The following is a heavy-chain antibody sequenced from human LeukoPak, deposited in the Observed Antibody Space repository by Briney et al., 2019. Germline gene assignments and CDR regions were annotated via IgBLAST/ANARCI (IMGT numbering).Heavy chain of an antibody. D-gene: IGHD2-2*01. J-gene: IGHJ4*02. V-gene: IGHV1-2*02. CDR1: GYTFTGFY. CDR2: INPNSGGT. Sequence: ASVKVSCKASGYTFTGFYMYWVRQAPGQGLEWMGWINPNSGGTNYAQKFQGRVTMTRDTSISTAYMELSRLRSDDTAVYYCAPTYPIRSSTSCYSYWGQGTLVTVSS. CDR3: APTYPIRSSTSCYSY.